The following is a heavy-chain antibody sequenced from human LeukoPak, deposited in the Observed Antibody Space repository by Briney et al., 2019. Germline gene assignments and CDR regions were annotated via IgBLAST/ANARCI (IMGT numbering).Heavy chain of an antibody. J-gene: IGHJ4*02. V-gene: IGHV3-21*01. Sequence: GGSLRLSCAASGFTFSSYSMNWVRQAPGKGLEWVSSISSSSSYIYYADSVKGRFTISRDNAKNSLYLQMNSLRAEDTAVYYCARYQYYYDSSGYYPDYWGQGTLVTVSS. D-gene: IGHD3-22*01. CDR3: ARYQYYYDSSGYYPDY. CDR2: ISSSSSYI. CDR1: GFTFSSYS.